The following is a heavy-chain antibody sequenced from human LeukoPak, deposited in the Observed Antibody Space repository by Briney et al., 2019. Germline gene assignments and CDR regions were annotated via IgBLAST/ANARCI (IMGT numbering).Heavy chain of an antibody. CDR3: ARDSGYSSGWYFAY. CDR2: INPNSGGT. D-gene: IGHD6-19*01. J-gene: IGHJ4*02. V-gene: IGHV1-2*02. CDR1: GFTFSSHW. Sequence: GGSLRLSCAASGFTFSSHWMSWVRQAPGQGLEWMGWINPNSGGTNYAQKFQGRVTMTRDTSISTAYMELSRLRSDDTAVYYCARDSGYSSGWYFAYWGQGTLVTVSS.